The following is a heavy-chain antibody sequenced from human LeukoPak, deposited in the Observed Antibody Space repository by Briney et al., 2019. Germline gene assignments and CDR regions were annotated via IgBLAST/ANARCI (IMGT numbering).Heavy chain of an antibody. V-gene: IGHV4-59*01. D-gene: IGHD3-22*01. Sequence: PSETLSLTCTVSGVSISSYYWSWIRQPPGKGLEWIGYIYYSGSTNYNPSLKSRVTISVDTSKNQFSLKLSSVTAADTAVYYCARDLGSSGAFVIWGQGTMVTVSS. CDR2: IYYSGST. J-gene: IGHJ3*02. CDR3: ARDLGSSGAFVI. CDR1: GVSISSYY.